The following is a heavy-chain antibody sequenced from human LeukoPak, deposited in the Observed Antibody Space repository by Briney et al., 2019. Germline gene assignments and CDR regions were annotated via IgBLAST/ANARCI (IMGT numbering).Heavy chain of an antibody. D-gene: IGHD2-8*01. J-gene: IGHJ5*02. CDR2: IYHSGST. CDR3: ARILYGFDP. V-gene: IGHV4-30-2*01. Sequence: SETLSLTCAVSGGSISSGGYSWSWIRQPPGKGLEWIGYIYHSGSTYYNPSLKSRVTISVDTSKNQFSLKLSSVTAADTAVYYCARILYGFDPWGQGTLVTVSS. CDR1: GGSISSGGYS.